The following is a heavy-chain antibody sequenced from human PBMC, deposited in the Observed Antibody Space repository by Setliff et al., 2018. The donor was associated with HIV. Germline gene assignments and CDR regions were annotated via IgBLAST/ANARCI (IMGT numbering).Heavy chain of an antibody. CDR2: INPNSGGT. Sequence: ASVKVSCKASGYTFTGYHMHWVRQAPGQGLEWMGWINPNSGGTNYAQKFQGRVTMTRDTSANTAYMELSNLRSEDTAIYYCLRRATAAEVFDYWGQGTLVTVSS. V-gene: IGHV1-2*02. CDR3: LRRATAAEVFDY. J-gene: IGHJ4*02. D-gene: IGHD6-13*01. CDR1: GYTFTGYH.